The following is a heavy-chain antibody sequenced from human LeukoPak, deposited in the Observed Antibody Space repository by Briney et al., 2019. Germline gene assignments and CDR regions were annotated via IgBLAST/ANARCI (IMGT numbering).Heavy chain of an antibody. D-gene: IGHD4-23*01. CDR1: GFTFSSYG. V-gene: IGHV3-33*01. CDR3: AREGDYGDNEYYFDY. Sequence: GGSLRLSCAASGFTFSSYGMHWVRQAPGKGQEWVAVIWYDGSNKYYADSVKGRFTISRDNSKNTLYLQMNSLRAEDTAVYYCAREGDYGDNEYYFDYWGQGTLVTVSS. CDR2: IWYDGSNK. J-gene: IGHJ4*02.